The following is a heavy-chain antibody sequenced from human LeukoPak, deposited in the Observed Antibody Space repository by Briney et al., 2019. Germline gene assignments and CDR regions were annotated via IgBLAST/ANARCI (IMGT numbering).Heavy chain of an antibody. CDR2: IYHSGST. J-gene: IGHJ6*03. V-gene: IGHV4-38-2*02. CDR3: AREGSGYFHYMDV. CDR1: GYSISSGYY. D-gene: IGHD3-22*01. Sequence: SETLSLTCTVSGYSISSGYYWGWIRQPPGKGLEGIGSIYHSGSTYYNPSLKSRVTISVDTSRNQFSLKLSSVTAADTAVYYCAREGSGYFHYMDVWGKGTTVTVSS.